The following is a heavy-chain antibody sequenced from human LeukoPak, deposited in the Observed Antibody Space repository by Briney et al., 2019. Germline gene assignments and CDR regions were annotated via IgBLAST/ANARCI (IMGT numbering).Heavy chain of an antibody. CDR1: GFTFSSYW. CDR2: ISDSGGST. D-gene: IGHD3-16*02. Sequence: PGGSLRLSCAASGFTFSSYWMTWVRQAPGKGLEWVSAISDSGGSTYYTDSVKGRFTISRDNSKNTLYLQMNSLRAEDTAVYYCAKGEKTRPFGGVIDYWGQGTLVTVSS. CDR3: AKGEKTRPFGGVIDY. V-gene: IGHV3-23*01. J-gene: IGHJ4*02.